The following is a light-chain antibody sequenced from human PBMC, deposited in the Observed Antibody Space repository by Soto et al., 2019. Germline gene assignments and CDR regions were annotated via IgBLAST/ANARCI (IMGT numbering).Light chain of an antibody. J-gene: IGLJ3*02. CDR3: ATWDDRLSAWV. Sequence: QAVVIQPPSASGTPGQRITISCSGSSSNIGDYLVYWYQQLPGTAPKLLIYSNNQRPSGVPDRFSGSKSGTSGSLVISGLRSEDEADYYCATWDDRLSAWVFGGGTQLTVL. CDR1: SSNIGDYL. CDR2: SNN. V-gene: IGLV1-47*02.